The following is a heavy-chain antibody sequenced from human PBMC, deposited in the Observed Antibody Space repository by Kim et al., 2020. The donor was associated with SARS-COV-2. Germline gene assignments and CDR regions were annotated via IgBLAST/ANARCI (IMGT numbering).Heavy chain of an antibody. J-gene: IGHJ3*02. Sequence: GGSLRLSCAASGFTFSSHGTHWVRQAPGKGLEWVAVIWYDGSNKYYADSVKGRFTISRDNSKNTLYLQMNSLRAEDTAVYYCARDDYGDYGAFDIWGQGT. CDR3: ARDDYGDYGAFDI. CDR2: IWYDGSNK. D-gene: IGHD4-17*01. CDR1: GFTFSSHG. V-gene: IGHV3-33*01.